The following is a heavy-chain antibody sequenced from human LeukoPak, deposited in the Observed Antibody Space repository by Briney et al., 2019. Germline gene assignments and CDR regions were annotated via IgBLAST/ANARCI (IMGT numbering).Heavy chain of an antibody. J-gene: IGHJ4*02. CDR1: GFTFSAST. CDR2: IRYDGSNK. Sequence: GGSLRLSCAASGFTFSASTMNWVRQAPGKGLEWVAFIRYDGSNKYYADSVKGRFTISRDNSKNTLYLQMNSLRAEDTAVYYCAKVGIFRTRWLQSSWYFDYWGQGTLVTVSS. V-gene: IGHV3-30*02. CDR3: AKVGIFRTRWLQSSWYFDY. D-gene: IGHD5-24*01.